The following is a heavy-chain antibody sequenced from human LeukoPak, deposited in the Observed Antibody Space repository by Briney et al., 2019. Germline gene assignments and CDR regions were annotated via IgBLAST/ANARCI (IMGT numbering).Heavy chain of an antibody. J-gene: IGHJ6*03. CDR3: ARGAYCSSTSCYYYYMDV. Sequence: GGSLRLSCAASGLTFTTYAMAWVRQAPGKGLEWVSTISRSGGSTYYADSVKGRFTISRDNSKNTLYLQMNSLRADDTAVYYCARGAYCSSTSCYYYYMDVWGKGTTVTVSS. CDR1: GLTFTTYA. V-gene: IGHV3-23*01. D-gene: IGHD2-2*01. CDR2: ISRSGGST.